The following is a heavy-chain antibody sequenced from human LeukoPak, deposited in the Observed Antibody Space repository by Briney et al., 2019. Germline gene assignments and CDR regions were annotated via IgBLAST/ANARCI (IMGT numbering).Heavy chain of an antibody. D-gene: IGHD3-3*01. V-gene: IGHV3-7*01. CDR2: IKQDGSEK. J-gene: IGHJ4*02. CDR1: GFTFSSYW. CDR3: ARGGTARYDFWSGYYPRFDY. Sequence: GGSLRLSCAASGFTFSSYWMSWVRQAPGKGLEWVANIKQDGSEKYFVDSVKGRFTISRDNAKNSLYLQMNSLRAEYTAVYYCARGGTARYDFWSGYYPRFDYWGQGTLVTVSS.